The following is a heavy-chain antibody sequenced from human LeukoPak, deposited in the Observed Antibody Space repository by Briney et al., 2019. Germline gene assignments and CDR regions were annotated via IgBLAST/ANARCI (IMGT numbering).Heavy chain of an antibody. D-gene: IGHD7-27*01. CDR3: AKSDLGRQFDY. CDR2: ISGSGDST. Sequence: GGSLRLSCAASGFTFSSYAMGWVRQAPGKGLEWVSTISGSGDSTYYADSVKGRFTISRDNSKNTLYLQMNSLRAEDTAVYYCAKSDLGRQFDYWGQGTLVTVSS. J-gene: IGHJ4*02. CDR1: GFTFSSYA. V-gene: IGHV3-23*01.